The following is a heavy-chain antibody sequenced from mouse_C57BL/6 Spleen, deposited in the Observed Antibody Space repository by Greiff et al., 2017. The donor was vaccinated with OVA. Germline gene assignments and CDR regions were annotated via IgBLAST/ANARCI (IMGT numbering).Heavy chain of an antibody. Sequence: EVKVEESGTVLARPGASVKMSCKTSGYTFTSYWMHWVKQRPGQGLEWIGAIYPGNSDTSYNQKFKGKAKLTAVTSASTAYMELISLTNDDAAVYYCTRHDGYDPMDYWGQGTSVTVSA. CDR3: TRHDGYDPMDY. CDR2: IYPGNSDT. V-gene: IGHV1-5*01. CDR1: GYTFTSYW. J-gene: IGHJ4*01. D-gene: IGHD2-3*01.